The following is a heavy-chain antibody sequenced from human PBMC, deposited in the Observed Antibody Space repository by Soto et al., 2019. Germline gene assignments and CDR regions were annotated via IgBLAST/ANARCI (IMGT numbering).Heavy chain of an antibody. V-gene: IGHV4-59*08. D-gene: IGHD3-10*01. CDR1: GFSISSYY. J-gene: IGHJ4*02. CDR2: IYYSGST. CDR3: ARRDGYGSGSYYFDY. Sequence: SETLSLTCTVSGFSISSYYWSWIRQPPGKGLEWIGYIYYSGSTNYNPSLKSRVTISVDTSKNQFSLKLSSVTAADTAVYYCARRDGYGSGSYYFDYWGQGTLVTVSS.